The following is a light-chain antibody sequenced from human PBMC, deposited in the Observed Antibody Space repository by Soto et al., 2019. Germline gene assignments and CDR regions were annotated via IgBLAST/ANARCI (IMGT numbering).Light chain of an antibody. CDR1: QSISRS. J-gene: IGKJ3*01. Sequence: DIQMTQSPSTLSASVGDRVTITCRASQSISRSLAWYQQKSGKAPKLLFYDASSLESGVPSRFSVSRFGTEFSFTISGLQPDYFATYYCEQYASYFLTFGTGTTVDMK. V-gene: IGKV1-5*01. CDR2: DAS. CDR3: EQYASYFLT.